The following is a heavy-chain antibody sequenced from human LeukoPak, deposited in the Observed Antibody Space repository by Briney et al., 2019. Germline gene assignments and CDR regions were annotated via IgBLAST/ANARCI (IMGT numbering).Heavy chain of an antibody. J-gene: IGHJ4*02. CDR3: AGPRSYSSSWYYFDY. Sequence: PSETLSLTCTVSGVSISSYYWSWIRQPPGKGLEWIGYIYYSGSTNYNPSLKSRVTISVDTSKNQFSLKLSSVTAADTAVYYCAGPRSYSSSWYYFDYWGQGTLVTVSS. V-gene: IGHV4-59*01. CDR1: GVSISSYY. D-gene: IGHD6-13*01. CDR2: IYYSGST.